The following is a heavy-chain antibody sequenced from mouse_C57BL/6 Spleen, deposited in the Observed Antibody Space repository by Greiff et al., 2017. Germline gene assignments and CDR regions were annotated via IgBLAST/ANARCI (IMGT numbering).Heavy chain of an antibody. D-gene: IGHD3-1*01. CDR1: GYTFTSYW. Sequence: QVHVKQPGAELVKPGASVKLSCKASGYTFTSYWMHWVKQRPGQGLEWIGMIHPNSGSTNYNEKFKSKATLTVDKSSSTAYMQLSSLTSEDSAVYYCARSGDYLDYWGQGTTLTVSS. CDR2: IHPNSGST. J-gene: IGHJ2*01. V-gene: IGHV1-64*01. CDR3: ARSGDYLDY.